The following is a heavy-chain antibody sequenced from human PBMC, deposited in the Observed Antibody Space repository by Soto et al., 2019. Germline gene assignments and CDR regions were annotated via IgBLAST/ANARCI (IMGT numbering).Heavy chain of an antibody. CDR2: ISFDGSKK. J-gene: IGHJ4*02. CDR3: AKSITARPFDY. CDR1: GFTFESYG. V-gene: IGHV3-30*18. Sequence: GGSLRLSCAASGFTFESYGMHWVRQAPGKGLEWVAVISFDGSKKYYADSVKGRFTISRDNSKNTLYLQMNSLRAEDTAVYYCAKSITARPFDYWGQGALVTVSS. D-gene: IGHD6-6*01.